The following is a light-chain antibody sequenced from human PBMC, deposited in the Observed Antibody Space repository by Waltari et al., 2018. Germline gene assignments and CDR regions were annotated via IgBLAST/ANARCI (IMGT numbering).Light chain of an antibody. CDR2: DVN. CDR1: SSAIGNYNL. V-gene: IGLV2-23*02. J-gene: IGLJ3*02. CDR3: CSYAGSAVSV. Sequence: QSALTQTATVSGSPGQSLTISCSGTSSAIGNYNLVSWYRQHPGKAPTLIIYDVNKRPSGVSNRFSGSKSGNTAFLTISGLQTADEADYFCCSYAGSAVSVFGGGTKVTVL.